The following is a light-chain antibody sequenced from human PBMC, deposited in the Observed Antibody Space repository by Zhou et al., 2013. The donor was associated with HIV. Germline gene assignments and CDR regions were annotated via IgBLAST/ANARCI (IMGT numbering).Light chain of an antibody. CDR2: ANS. CDR1: SSNIGALYD. Sequence: QSVLTQPPSVSGAPGQRVTISCTGSSSNIGALYDVHWYQQLPGAAPKLLIYANSDRPSGVPDRFSGSKSGTSASLAITGLQAEDEGDYYCSAWDDNVNGPVFGGGTKLTVL. V-gene: IGLV1-40*01. CDR3: SAWDDNVNGPV. J-gene: IGLJ3*02.